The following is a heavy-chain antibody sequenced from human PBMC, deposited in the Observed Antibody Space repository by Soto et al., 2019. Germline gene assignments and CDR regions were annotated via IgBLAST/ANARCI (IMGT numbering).Heavy chain of an antibody. CDR2: IYWDDDK. Sequence: QITLKESGPTLVKPTQTLTLTCTFSGFSLSTSGVGVGWIRQPPGKALEWLALIYWDDDKRYSPSLKSRLTITKDTYKNQVVLTMTNMDPVDTATYYCAHTLYYYDSSGYYIDAFDIWGQGTMVTVSS. J-gene: IGHJ3*02. D-gene: IGHD3-22*01. CDR3: AHTLYYYDSSGYYIDAFDI. CDR1: GFSLSTSGVG. V-gene: IGHV2-5*02.